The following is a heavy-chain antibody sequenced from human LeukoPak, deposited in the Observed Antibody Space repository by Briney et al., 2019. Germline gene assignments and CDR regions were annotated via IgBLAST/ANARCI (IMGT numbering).Heavy chain of an antibody. V-gene: IGHV1-18*01. CDR1: GYTFSIYG. D-gene: IGHD4-23*01. CDR2: ISVYNGNT. J-gene: IGHJ4*02. CDR3: ARQGYGGHSQGAADY. Sequence: ASVKVSCKASGYTFSIYGFSWVRQAPGQGLEWMGWISVYNGNTNYAQKFQGRVTMTTDTSTSTAHMELRSLRSDDTAVYYCARQGYGGHSQGAADYWGQGTLVTVSS.